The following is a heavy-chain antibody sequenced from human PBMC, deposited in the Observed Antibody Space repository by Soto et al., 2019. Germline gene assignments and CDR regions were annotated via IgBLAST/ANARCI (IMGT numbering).Heavy chain of an antibody. J-gene: IGHJ4*02. D-gene: IGHD2-15*01. CDR2: IIPIFGTA. CDR3: ATQRRGIYCSGGSCYADY. V-gene: IGHV1-69*12. Sequence: QVQLVQSGAEVKKPGSSVKVSCKASGGTFSSYAISWVRQAPGQGLEWMGGIIPIFGTANYAQKFQGRVTITEDXXTXTXXMELSSLRSEDTAVYYCATQRRGIYCSGGSCYADYWGQGTLVTVSS. CDR1: GGTFSSYA.